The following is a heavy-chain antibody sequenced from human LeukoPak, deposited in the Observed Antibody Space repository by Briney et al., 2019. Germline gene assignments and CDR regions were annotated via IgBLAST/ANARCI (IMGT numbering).Heavy chain of an antibody. J-gene: IGHJ3*02. Sequence: SETLSLTCAVYGRSLSGYYWSWIRQPPGKGLEWIGNIFYSGSTHYSPSLRSRVTISLDTSRNQFSLKLNSVTAADAAVYYCAKSNGYGLVDIWGQGTMVTVSS. D-gene: IGHD3-10*01. CDR2: IFYSGST. V-gene: IGHV4-34*12. CDR3: AKSNGYGLVDI. CDR1: GRSLSGYY.